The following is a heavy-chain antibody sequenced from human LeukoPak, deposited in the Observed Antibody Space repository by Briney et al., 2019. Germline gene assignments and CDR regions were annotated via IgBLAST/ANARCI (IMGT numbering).Heavy chain of an antibody. CDR1: GFTFSNYW. CDR2: INQDGSEK. Sequence: PGGSLRLSCAASGFTFSNYWMSWVRQAPGKGLEWVAHINQDGSEKYYVDSVKGRFTISRDNAKNSLYLQMNSLRGEDTAVYYCARDGGGDIVVAFAFDIWGQGTMVTVSS. V-gene: IGHV3-7*05. J-gene: IGHJ3*02. D-gene: IGHD2-15*01. CDR3: ARDGGGDIVVAFAFDI.